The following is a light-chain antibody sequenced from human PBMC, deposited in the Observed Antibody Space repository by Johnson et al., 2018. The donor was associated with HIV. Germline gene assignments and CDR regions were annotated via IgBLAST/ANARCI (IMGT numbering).Light chain of an antibody. V-gene: IGLV1-51*01. J-gene: IGLJ1*01. CDR1: SSNIGNNY. CDR3: GTWDNSLRAGF. CDR2: DNN. Sequence: SVLTQSPSVSAAPGQKVTISCSGSSSNIGNNYVSWYQQIPGTAPKLLIYDNNKRPSGIPDRFSGSKSGTSATLGITGPQTGDEADYYCGTWDNSLRAGFFGTGTKVTVL.